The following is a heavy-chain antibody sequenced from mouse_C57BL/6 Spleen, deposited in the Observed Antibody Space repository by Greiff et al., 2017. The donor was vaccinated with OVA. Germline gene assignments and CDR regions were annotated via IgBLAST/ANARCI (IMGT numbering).Heavy chain of an antibody. Sequence: QVQLQQPGAELVKPGASVKMSCKASGYTFTSYWITWVKQRSGQGLEWIGDIYPGSGSTNYNEKFKSKATLTVDTSSSTAYMQLSSLTSEDSAVYYCARSDSSGYVGGFDYWGQGTTLTVSS. V-gene: IGHV1-55*01. CDR3: ARSDSSGYVGGFDY. D-gene: IGHD3-2*02. CDR1: GYTFTSYW. CDR2: IYPGSGST. J-gene: IGHJ2*01.